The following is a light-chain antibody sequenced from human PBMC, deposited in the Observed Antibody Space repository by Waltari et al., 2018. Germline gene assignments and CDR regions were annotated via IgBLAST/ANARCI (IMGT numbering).Light chain of an antibody. CDR3: QQLNSYR. V-gene: IGKV1-9*01. CDR2: AAS. CDR1: QGISNY. J-gene: IGKJ4*01. Sequence: IQLTQSPSSLSASVGDRVPITCRASQGISNYLAWYQQKPGRAPKLLLSAASTLQSGVPSRFSGSGSGTDFTLTISSLQPEDFATYYCQQLNSYRFGGGTKVEIK.